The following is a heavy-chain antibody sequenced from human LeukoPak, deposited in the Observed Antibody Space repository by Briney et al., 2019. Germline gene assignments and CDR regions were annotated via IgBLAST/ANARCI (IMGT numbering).Heavy chain of an antibody. J-gene: IGHJ4*02. V-gene: IGHV3-23*01. CDR2: ISGSGGST. Sequence: GSLRLSCAASGFTFSSYGMSWVRQAPGKGLEWVSAISGSGGSTYYADSVKGRFTISRDNSKNTLYLQMNSLRAEDTAVYYCAKGDYYGSGSYYNWGQGTLVTVSS. CDR1: GFTFSSYG. CDR3: AKGDYYGSGSYYN. D-gene: IGHD3-10*01.